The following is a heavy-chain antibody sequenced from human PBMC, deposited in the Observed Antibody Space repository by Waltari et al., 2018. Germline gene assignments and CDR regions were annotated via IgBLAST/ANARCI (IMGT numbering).Heavy chain of an antibody. J-gene: IGHJ4*02. CDR1: GGSISSSSYY. Sequence: QLQLQESGPGLVKPSETLSLTCTVSGGSISSSSYYWGWIRQPPGKGLEWIGSIYYSGSTYSTPSLKSRVTISVDTSKNQFSLKLSSVTAADTAVYYCASSYDDSSGYFDYWGQGTLVTVSS. D-gene: IGHD3-22*01. V-gene: IGHV4-39*01. CDR3: ASSYDDSSGYFDY. CDR2: IYYSGST.